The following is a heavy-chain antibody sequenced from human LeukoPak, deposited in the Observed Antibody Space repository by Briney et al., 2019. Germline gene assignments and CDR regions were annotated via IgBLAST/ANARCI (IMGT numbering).Heavy chain of an antibody. J-gene: IGHJ6*02. Sequence: PGGSLRLSCAASGFTFSSYGMHWVRQAPGKGLEWVAVIWYDGSNKYYADSVKGRFTISRDNSKNTLYLQMNSLRAEDTAVYYCAREGDGYSHYYYGMDVWGQGTTVTVSS. CDR3: AREGDGYSHYYYGMDV. CDR1: GFTFSSYG. CDR2: IWYDGSNK. V-gene: IGHV3-33*01. D-gene: IGHD5-24*01.